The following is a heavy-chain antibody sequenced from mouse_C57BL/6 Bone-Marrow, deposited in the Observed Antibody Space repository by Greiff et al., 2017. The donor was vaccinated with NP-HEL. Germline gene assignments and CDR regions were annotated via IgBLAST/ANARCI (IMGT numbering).Heavy chain of an antibody. CDR2: IDPSDSYI. J-gene: IGHJ1*03. CDR3: ARDGLRDWDFDV. D-gene: IGHD1-1*01. V-gene: IGHV1-69*01. CDR1: GYTFTSYW. Sequence: QVQLQQSGAELVMPGASVKLSCKASGYTFTSYWMHWVKQRPGQGLEWIGEIDPSDSYINYNQKFKGKSTLTVDKSSSTAYMQLSSLTSEESADYYCARDGLRDWDFDVWGTGTTVTVSS.